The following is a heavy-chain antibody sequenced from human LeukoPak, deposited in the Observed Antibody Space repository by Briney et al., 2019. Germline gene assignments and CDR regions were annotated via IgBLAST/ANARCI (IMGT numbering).Heavy chain of an antibody. J-gene: IGHJ4*02. CDR2: MNPNSGNT. Sequence: ASVKVSCKASGYTFTSYDINWVRQATGQGLEWMGWMNPNSGNTGYVQKFQGRVTMTTNTSISTAYMELSSLRSEHTAVYYCARATNLNYCCGGSCYPEWGQGTLVTVSS. V-gene: IGHV1-8*01. D-gene: IGHD2-15*01. CDR3: ARATNLNYCCGGSCYPE. CDR1: GYTFTSYD.